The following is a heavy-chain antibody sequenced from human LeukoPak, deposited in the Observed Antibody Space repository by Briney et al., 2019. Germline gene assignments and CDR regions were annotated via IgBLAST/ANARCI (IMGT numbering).Heavy chain of an antibody. D-gene: IGHD3-3*01. CDR2: ISSSGSYI. V-gene: IGHV3-21*01. J-gene: IGHJ6*02. Sequence: GGSLRLSCAASGFTCSSYSKNWVRQAPGKGLEWVSSISSSGSYIYYADSVKGRFTISRDNAKNSLYLQMNSLRAEDTAVYYCARDDYDFWSGYYNHYYYGMDVWGQGTTVTVSS. CDR3: ARDDYDFWSGYYNHYYYGMDV. CDR1: GFTCSSYS.